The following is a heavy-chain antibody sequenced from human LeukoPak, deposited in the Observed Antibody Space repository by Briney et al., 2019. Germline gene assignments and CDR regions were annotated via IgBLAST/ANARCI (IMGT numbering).Heavy chain of an antibody. J-gene: IGHJ3*02. Sequence: GGSLRLSCAASGFTVSSTYMSWVRQAPGKGLEWVSVIYSGGSTYYADSVKGRVTISRDNSKNTLYLQMNRLRAEDTAVYYCARDGGLVPSARNVFDIWGQGTMVTVSS. CDR3: ARDGGLVPSARNVFDI. D-gene: IGHD2-2*01. CDR2: IYSGGST. V-gene: IGHV3-53*01. CDR1: GFTVSSTY.